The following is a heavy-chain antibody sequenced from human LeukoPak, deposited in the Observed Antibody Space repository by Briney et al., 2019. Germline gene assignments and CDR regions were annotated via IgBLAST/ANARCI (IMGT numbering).Heavy chain of an antibody. Sequence: GGSLRLSCAASGFTFSSYDMNWVRQAPGKGLEWVSYISSSGNTIYYADSVKGRFTISRDNAKNTLNLQMNSLRAEDTAVYYCARDLGQYYDTSDNWFDPWGQGTLVTVSS. CDR2: ISSSGNTI. V-gene: IGHV3-48*03. CDR3: ARDLGQYYDTSDNWFDP. CDR1: GFTFSSYD. J-gene: IGHJ5*02. D-gene: IGHD3-22*01.